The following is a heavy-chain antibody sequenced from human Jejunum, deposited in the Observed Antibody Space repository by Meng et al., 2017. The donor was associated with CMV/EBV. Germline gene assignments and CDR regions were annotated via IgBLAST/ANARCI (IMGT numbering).Heavy chain of an antibody. CDR2: INDDAGKN. CDR3: AREGSMTGLDLDY. D-gene: IGHD3-9*01. V-gene: IGHV1-3*01. CDR1: GYTFNKNV. Sequence: KASGYTFNKNVKHWVRQAPGQGMEGVGWINDDAGKNRKTKKNKGRVTFSRDTSASTAHMELTSLRSEDTAVYYCAREGSMTGLDLDYWGQGTLVTVSS. J-gene: IGHJ4*02.